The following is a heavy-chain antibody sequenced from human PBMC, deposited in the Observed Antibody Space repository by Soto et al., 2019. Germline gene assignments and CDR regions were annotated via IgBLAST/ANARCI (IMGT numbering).Heavy chain of an antibody. J-gene: IGHJ3*01. CDR2: IYPGDSDT. Sequence: PGESLKISCKGSGYSFTSYWIGWVRQMPGKGLEWMGIIYPGDSDTRYSPSFQGHVTISADKPISTAYLQWTSLKASDTAMYYCARHYMMGASKAVFDVWGLGTMVTVSS. CDR1: GYSFTSYW. V-gene: IGHV5-51*04. CDR3: ARHYMMGASKAVFDV. D-gene: IGHD3-10*01.